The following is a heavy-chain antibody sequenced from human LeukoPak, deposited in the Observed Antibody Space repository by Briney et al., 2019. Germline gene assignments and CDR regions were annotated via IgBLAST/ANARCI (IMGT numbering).Heavy chain of an antibody. CDR2: IYYSGST. Sequence: ASETLSLTCTVSGGSISSSSYYWGWIREPPGKGLEWLGSIYYSGSTYYNPSLKSRVTISVDTSKNQFSLKLSSVTAADTAVYYCAEGVYYFDYWGQGTLVTVSS. V-gene: IGHV4-39*01. J-gene: IGHJ4*02. D-gene: IGHD3-16*01. CDR3: AEGVYYFDY. CDR1: GGSISSSSYY.